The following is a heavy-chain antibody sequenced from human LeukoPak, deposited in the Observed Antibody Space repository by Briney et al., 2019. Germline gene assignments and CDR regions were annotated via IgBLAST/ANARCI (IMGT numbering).Heavy chain of an antibody. CDR1: GFSISLYS. J-gene: IGHJ4*02. Sequence: GGSLRLSCAASGFSISLYSFYWVRQAPGKGLEWVSSISARSDYIYYADSVKGRFTISGDNAKNTVYLQMNGLRAEDTTVYYCATVSEYWGQGTLVTVSS. D-gene: IGHD1-1*01. V-gene: IGHV3-21*01. CDR2: ISARSDYI. CDR3: ATVSEY.